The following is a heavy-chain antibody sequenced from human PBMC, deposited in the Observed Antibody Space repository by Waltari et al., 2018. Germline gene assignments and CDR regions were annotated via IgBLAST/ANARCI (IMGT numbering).Heavy chain of an antibody. Sequence: EVQLLESGGGLVQPGGSLRLSCAASGFPFSSYAMSWVRQAPGKGLEWVSAISGSGGSTYYADSVKGRFTISRDNSKNTLYLQMNSLRAEDTAVYYCARSRDGYNYAFDYWGQGTLVTVSS. CDR2: ISGSGGST. CDR1: GFPFSSYA. J-gene: IGHJ4*02. D-gene: IGHD5-12*01. V-gene: IGHV3-23*01. CDR3: ARSRDGYNYAFDY.